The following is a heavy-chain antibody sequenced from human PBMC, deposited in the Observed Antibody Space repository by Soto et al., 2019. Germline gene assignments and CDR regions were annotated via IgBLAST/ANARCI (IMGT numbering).Heavy chain of an antibody. Sequence: GGSLRLSCAASGFTFSSYSMNWVRQAPGKGLEWVSYISSSSSTIYYADSVKGRFTISRDNAKNSLYLQMNSLRDEDTAVYYCASPLPSYFSYYYYGMDVWGQGTTVTVSS. CDR3: ASPLPSYFSYYYYGMDV. CDR2: ISSSSSTI. CDR1: GFTFSSYS. V-gene: IGHV3-48*02. D-gene: IGHD2-8*01. J-gene: IGHJ6*02.